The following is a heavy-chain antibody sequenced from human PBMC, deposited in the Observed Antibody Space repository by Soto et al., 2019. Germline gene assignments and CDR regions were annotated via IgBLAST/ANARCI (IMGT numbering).Heavy chain of an antibody. Sequence: ASVKVSCKASGGTFSSYAISWVRQAPGQGLEWMGGIIPIFGTANYAQKFQGRVTITADESTSTAYMELSSLRSEDTAVYYCARDAITSGYDSSGYYFRHDYWGQGTLVTVSS. CDR3: ARDAITSGYDSSGYYFRHDY. J-gene: IGHJ4*02. V-gene: IGHV1-69*13. CDR2: IIPIFGTA. CDR1: GGTFSSYA. D-gene: IGHD3-22*01.